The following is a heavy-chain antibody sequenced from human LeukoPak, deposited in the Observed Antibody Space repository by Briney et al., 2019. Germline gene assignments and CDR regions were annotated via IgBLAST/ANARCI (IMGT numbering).Heavy chain of an antibody. CDR3: ARDPEIFGVIVGDGFDI. J-gene: IGHJ3*02. CDR1: GFTFSSYG. Sequence: GGSLRLSCAASGFTFSSYGMHWVRQAPGKGLEWVAVIWYDGSNKYYADSVKGRFTISRDNSKNTLYLQMNSLRVEDMGVYYCARDPEIFGVIVGDGFDIWGQGTMVTVSS. CDR2: IWYDGSNK. D-gene: IGHD3-3*01. V-gene: IGHV3-33*01.